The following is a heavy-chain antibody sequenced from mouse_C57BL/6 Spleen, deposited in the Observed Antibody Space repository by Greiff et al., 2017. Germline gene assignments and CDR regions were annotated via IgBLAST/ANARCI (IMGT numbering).Heavy chain of an antibody. CDR2: INPNSGTT. J-gene: IGHJ4*01. CDR3: AREDYYGSRAMDY. CDR1: GYSFTDYN. Sequence: LKESGPELVKPGASVKISCKASGYSFTDYNMNWVKQSNGKSLEWIGVINPNSGTTSSNQKFKGKATLTVDQSSSPAYMQLNSLTSEYSAVYNCAREDYYGSRAMDYWGQGTSVTVSS. V-gene: IGHV1-39*01. D-gene: IGHD1-1*01.